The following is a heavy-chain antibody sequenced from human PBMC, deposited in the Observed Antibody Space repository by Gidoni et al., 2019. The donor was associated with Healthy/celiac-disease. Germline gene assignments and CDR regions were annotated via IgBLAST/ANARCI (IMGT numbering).Heavy chain of an antibody. CDR3: ARDQYDIFRTDY. D-gene: IGHD3-9*01. Sequence: EVQLVESGGGLVQPGGSLRLSCAASGFTFSSYWVSWVRQAPGKGLEWVDNIKQDGSEKYYVDSVKGRFTISRDNAKNSLYLQMNSLRAEDTAVYYCARDQYDIFRTDYWGQGTLVTVSS. CDR2: IKQDGSEK. V-gene: IGHV3-7*01. J-gene: IGHJ4*02. CDR1: GFTFSSYW.